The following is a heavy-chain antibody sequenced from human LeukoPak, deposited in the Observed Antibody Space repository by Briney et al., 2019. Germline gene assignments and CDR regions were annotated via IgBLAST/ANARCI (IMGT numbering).Heavy chain of an antibody. D-gene: IGHD2-21*01. J-gene: IGHJ4*02. CDR3: AKAPVTTCSGAYCYPFDY. V-gene: IGHV3-23*01. CDR2: ISSSGGST. CDR1: GFPFSDYG. Sequence: PGGSLRLACAASGFPFSDYGMSWVRQAPGKGLEWVSAISSSGGSTYYADSVKGRFTISRDSSKNTLYLQMNRLRAEDAAVYYCAKAPVTTCSGAYCYPFDYWGQGTLVTVSS.